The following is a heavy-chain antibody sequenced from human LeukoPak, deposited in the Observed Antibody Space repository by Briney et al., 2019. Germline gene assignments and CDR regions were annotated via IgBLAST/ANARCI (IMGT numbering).Heavy chain of an antibody. J-gene: IGHJ4*02. Sequence: SETLSLTCTVSGGSITTHDNYWGWIRQLPGKGLEWIGSISYSGNTYYSPSLQSRVTMSIDTSRNNFSLKLSSVTAADTAVYYCARLYFDFWSGYSDYWGQGTLVTVSS. CDR1: GGSITTHDNY. D-gene: IGHD3-3*01. V-gene: IGHV4-39*02. CDR2: ISYSGNT. CDR3: ARLYFDFWSGYSDY.